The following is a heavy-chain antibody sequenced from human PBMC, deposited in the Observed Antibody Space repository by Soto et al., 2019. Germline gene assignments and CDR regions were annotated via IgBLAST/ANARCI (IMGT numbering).Heavy chain of an antibody. D-gene: IGHD2-2*01. V-gene: IGHV3-30*03. CDR2: ISYDGSNK. CDR1: GFTFSSYG. J-gene: IGHJ6*02. Sequence: PGGSLRLSCAASGFTFSSYGMHWVRQAPGKGLEWVAVISYDGSNKYYADSVKGRFTISRDNSKNTLYLQMNSLRAEDTAVYYCARDLDDAPSAIQWNLLGYYYGMDVGGQGTTVTVSS. CDR3: ARDLDDAPSAIQWNLLGYYYGMDV.